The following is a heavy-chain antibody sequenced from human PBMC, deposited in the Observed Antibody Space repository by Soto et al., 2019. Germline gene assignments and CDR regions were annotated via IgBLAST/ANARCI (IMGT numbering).Heavy chain of an antibody. CDR3: ARSPGYSYGYVDY. V-gene: IGHV4-59*01. D-gene: IGHD5-18*01. CDR1: GGSISSYY. Sequence: QVQLQESGPGLVKPSETLSLTCTVSGGSISSYYWSWIRQPPGKGLEWIGYIYYSGSTNYNPSLKSRVTISVDTSKNQFSLKLSSVTAADTAVYYCARSPGYSYGYVDYWGQGTLVTVSS. J-gene: IGHJ4*02. CDR2: IYYSGST.